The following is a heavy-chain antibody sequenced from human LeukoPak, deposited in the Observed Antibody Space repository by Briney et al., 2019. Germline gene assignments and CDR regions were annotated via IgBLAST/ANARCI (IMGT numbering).Heavy chain of an antibody. CDR1: GFTFSSYW. CDR2: IKQDGSEK. Sequence: PGGSLRLSCAASGFTFSSYWMNWVRQAPGKGLEWVANIKQDGSEKYYVDPVKGRFTISRDNAKNSLYLQMNSLRAEDTAVYYCARDLPNYGMDVWGQGTTVTVSS. CDR3: ARDLPNYGMDV. V-gene: IGHV3-7*03. J-gene: IGHJ6*02.